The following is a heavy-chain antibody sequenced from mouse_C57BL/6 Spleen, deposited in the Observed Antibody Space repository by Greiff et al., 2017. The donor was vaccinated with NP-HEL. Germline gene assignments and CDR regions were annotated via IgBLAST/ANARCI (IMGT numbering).Heavy chain of an antibody. J-gene: IGHJ3*01. D-gene: IGHD3-3*01. CDR1: GYTFTSYW. V-gene: IGHV1-64*01. CDR2: IHPNSGST. Sequence: VQLQQPGAELVKPGASVKLSCKASGYTFTSYWMHWVKQRPGQGLEWIGTIHPNSGSTNYNEKFKSKATLTVDKSTSTAYMQLSSLTYEDSAVYYCARERTGGFAYWGQGTLLTVSA. CDR3: ARERTGGFAY.